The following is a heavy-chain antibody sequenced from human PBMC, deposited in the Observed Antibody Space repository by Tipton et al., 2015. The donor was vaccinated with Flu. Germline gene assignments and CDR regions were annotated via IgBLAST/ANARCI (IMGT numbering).Heavy chain of an antibody. CDR1: GGSFSGYY. V-gene: IGHV4-34*01. Sequence: PSLTCAVYGGSFSGYYWSWIRQPPGKGLEWIGEINHSGSTNYNPSLKSRVTISVDTSKNQFSLKLSSVTAADSAVYYCARAPSGGSSIAARPNWFDPWGQGTLVTVSS. J-gene: IGHJ5*02. D-gene: IGHD6-6*01. CDR2: INHSGST. CDR3: ARAPSGGSSIAARPNWFDP.